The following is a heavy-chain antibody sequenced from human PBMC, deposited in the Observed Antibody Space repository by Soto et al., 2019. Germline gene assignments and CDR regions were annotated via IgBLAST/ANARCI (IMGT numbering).Heavy chain of an antibody. CDR1: GYTFTGYY. CDR3: AGYYYDSSGYYCDGMDV. Sequence: ASVKVSCKASGYTFTGYYMHWVRQAPGQGLEWMGWINPNSGGTNYAQKFQGRVTMTRDTSISTAYMELSRLRSDDTAVYYCAGYYYDSSGYYCDGMDVWGQGTMVTVSS. CDR2: INPNSGGT. V-gene: IGHV1-2*02. J-gene: IGHJ6*02. D-gene: IGHD3-22*01.